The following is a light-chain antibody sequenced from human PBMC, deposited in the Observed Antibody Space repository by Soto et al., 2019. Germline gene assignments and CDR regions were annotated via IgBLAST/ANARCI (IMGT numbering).Light chain of an antibody. CDR1: QSVSSS. Sequence: EIVLTQSPGTLSLYPGERATFSCRASQSVSSSLAWYQQKPGQAPRLLIYDASTRATGIPARFSGSGSGTEFTLTISSLQSEDFAVYYCQQYNNWPRTFGQGTKVDIK. V-gene: IGKV3-15*01. CDR2: DAS. CDR3: QQYNNWPRT. J-gene: IGKJ1*01.